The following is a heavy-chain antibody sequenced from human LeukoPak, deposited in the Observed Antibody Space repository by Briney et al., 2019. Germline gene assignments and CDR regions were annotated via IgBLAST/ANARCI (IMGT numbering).Heavy chain of an antibody. J-gene: IGHJ4*02. Sequence: SETLSLTCTVSGGSISSYYWSWIRQPPGKGLEWIGYISYSGSTNYNPSLKSRVTISVDTSKNQFSLKLSSVTAADTAVYYCARGIGSTGTYYFDYWGQGTLVTVSA. D-gene: IGHD1-26*01. CDR2: ISYSGST. CDR1: GGSISSYY. V-gene: IGHV4-59*01. CDR3: ARGIGSTGTYYFDY.